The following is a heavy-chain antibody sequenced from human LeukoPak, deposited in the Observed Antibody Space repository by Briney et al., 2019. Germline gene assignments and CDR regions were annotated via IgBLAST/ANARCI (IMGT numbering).Heavy chain of an antibody. CDR1: GGSTSSNS. J-gene: IGHJ3*02. CDR2: YYNSGST. D-gene: IGHD3-22*01. V-gene: IGHV4-59*08. Sequence: RSSETLSLTCTVSGGSTSSNSWSWMRQPPGKGLEWIGTYYNSGSTNYNPSLKSRATISVDTSKNQFSLKLSSVTAADTAVYYCVGAKQWLSFDIWGQGTMVSVSS. CDR3: VGAKQWLSFDI.